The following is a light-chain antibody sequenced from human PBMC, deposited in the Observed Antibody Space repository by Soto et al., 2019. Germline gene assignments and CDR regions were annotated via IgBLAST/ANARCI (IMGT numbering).Light chain of an antibody. CDR2: AAS. CDR1: QGISSY. J-gene: IGKJ4*01. CDR3: QQLNSLPPT. V-gene: IGKV1-9*01. Sequence: IPLTQSPPSLSASVGDRVTITCRASQGISSYLAWYQQKPGKAPKLLIYAASILQSGVPSRFSGSGSGTAFTLTISSLQPEDFATYCCQQLNSLPPTFGGGTKVEIK.